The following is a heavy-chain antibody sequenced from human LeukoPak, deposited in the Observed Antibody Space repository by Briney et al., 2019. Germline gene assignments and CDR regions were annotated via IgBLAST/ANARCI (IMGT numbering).Heavy chain of an antibody. Sequence: PGGSLRLSCAASGFTFSSYAMSWVRQAPGKGLEWISYINEGSTNIYYADSVKGRFTISRDNAKNSLYMQMNSLRAEDTAVYYCARDKGGPDYWGQGTLVTVSS. D-gene: IGHD2-15*01. J-gene: IGHJ4*02. CDR3: ARDKGGPDY. CDR1: GFTFSSYA. CDR2: INEGSTNI. V-gene: IGHV3-48*01.